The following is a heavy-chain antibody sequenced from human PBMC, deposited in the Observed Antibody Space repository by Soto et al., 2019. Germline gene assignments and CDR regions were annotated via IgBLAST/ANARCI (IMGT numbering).Heavy chain of an antibody. J-gene: IGHJ4*02. CDR1: GITFNNNV. Sequence: PGGSLRLSCEASGITFNNNVMTWVRQAPGKGLEWVSGISGRGDSTYYADSVKGRFTISRDNSKNTLYLQMNNLRAEDTAVYYCAKGGTWEDFFDSWGQGTLVTVSS. V-gene: IGHV3-23*01. CDR3: AKGGTWEDFFDS. CDR2: ISGRGDST. D-gene: IGHD1-26*01.